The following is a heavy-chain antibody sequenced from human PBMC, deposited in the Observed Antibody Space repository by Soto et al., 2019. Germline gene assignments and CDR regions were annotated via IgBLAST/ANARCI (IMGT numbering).Heavy chain of an antibody. V-gene: IGHV3-21*01. CDR1: GFTFSSYS. J-gene: IGHJ6*02. CDR2: ISSSSSYI. Sequence: PXGSLRLSCAASGFTFSSYSMNWVRQAPGKGLEWVSSISSSSSYIYYADSVKGRFTISRDNAKNSLYLQMNSLRAEDTAVYYCARERFDYSNYYYYGMDVWGQGTTVTVSS. CDR3: ARERFDYSNYYYYGMDV. D-gene: IGHD4-4*01.